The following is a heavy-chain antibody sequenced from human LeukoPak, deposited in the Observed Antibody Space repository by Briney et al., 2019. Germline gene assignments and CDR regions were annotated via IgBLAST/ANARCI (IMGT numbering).Heavy chain of an antibody. Sequence: SVKVSCKASGGTFSSYAISWVRQAPGQGLEWMGRIIPIFGTANYAQKFQGRVTITTDESTSIAYMELSSLRSEDTAVYYCARVGDYDILSMDVWGKGTTVTVSS. J-gene: IGHJ6*04. V-gene: IGHV1-69*05. D-gene: IGHD3-9*01. CDR1: GGTFSSYA. CDR2: IIPIFGTA. CDR3: ARVGDYDILSMDV.